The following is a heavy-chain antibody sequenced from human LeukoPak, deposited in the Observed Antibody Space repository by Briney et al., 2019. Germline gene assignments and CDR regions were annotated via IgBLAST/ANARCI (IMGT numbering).Heavy chain of an antibody. J-gene: IGHJ5*02. Sequence: PSETLSLTCAVSGGSISSGGYSWSWIRQPPGKGLEWTGYIYHSGSTNYNPSLKSRVTISVDTSKNQFSLKLSSVTAADTAVYYCARSYYDFWSGYLFDPWGQGTLVTVSS. D-gene: IGHD3-3*01. V-gene: IGHV4-30-2*01. CDR3: ARSYYDFWSGYLFDP. CDR1: GGSISSGGYS. CDR2: IYHSGST.